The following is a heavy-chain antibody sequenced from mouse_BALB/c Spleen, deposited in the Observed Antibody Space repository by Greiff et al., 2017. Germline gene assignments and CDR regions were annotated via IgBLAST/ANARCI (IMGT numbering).Heavy chain of an antibody. D-gene: IGHD2-1*01. CDR1: GFTFSDYY. V-gene: IGHV5-4*02. Sequence: EVQLVESGGGLVKPGGSLKLSCAASGFTFSDYYMYWVRQTPEKRLEWVATISDGGSYTYYPDSVKGRFTISGDNAKNNLYLQMSSLKSEDTAMYYCAREGNYPFAYWGQGTLVTVSA. CDR3: AREGNYPFAY. J-gene: IGHJ3*01. CDR2: ISDGGSYT.